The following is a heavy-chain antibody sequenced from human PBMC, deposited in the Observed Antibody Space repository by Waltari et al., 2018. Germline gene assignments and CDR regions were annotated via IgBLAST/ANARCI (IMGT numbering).Heavy chain of an antibody. CDR1: GYPFPGYD. CDR2: MNPNSGNT. V-gene: IGHV1-8*01. D-gene: IGHD3-22*01. Sequence: QVQLVHSGAEVKKPGASVKVSCKASGYPFPGYDFNWFGQATHKGLEWMGWMNPNSGNTGYAQKFQGRVTMTRNTSISTAYMELSSLRSEDTAVYYCARGQYDSSGYYPLYFDYWGQGTLVTVSS. CDR3: ARGQYDSSGYYPLYFDY. J-gene: IGHJ4*02.